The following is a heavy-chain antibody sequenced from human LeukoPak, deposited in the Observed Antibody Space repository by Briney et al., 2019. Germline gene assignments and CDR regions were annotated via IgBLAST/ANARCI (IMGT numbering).Heavy chain of an antibody. J-gene: IGHJ1*01. CDR1: GFTFSSSW. CDR3: ARDETATGKLFQH. D-gene: IGHD3-9*01. Sequence: QPGGSLRLSYTASGFTFSSSWMHWVRQAPGKGLVWVSRIHSDGTTATYADSVKGRFTISRDNAKSTLYLQMNSLRAEDTAIYYCARDETATGKLFQHWGQGTLVTVSS. CDR2: IHSDGTTA. V-gene: IGHV3-74*01.